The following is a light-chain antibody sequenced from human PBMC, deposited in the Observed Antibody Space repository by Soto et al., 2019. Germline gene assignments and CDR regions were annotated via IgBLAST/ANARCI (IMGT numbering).Light chain of an antibody. CDR2: DAS. V-gene: IGKV3-11*01. J-gene: IGKJ1*01. CDR1: QSVSSY. CDR3: QQRSNWPSWT. Sequence: EIVLTQSPATLSLSPGERATLSCRASQSVSSYLAWYQQKPGQAPRLLIYDASNRAPGIPARFSGSGSGTDFTLTISSLEPKDFAVYYCQQRSNWPSWTFGQGTKVEIK.